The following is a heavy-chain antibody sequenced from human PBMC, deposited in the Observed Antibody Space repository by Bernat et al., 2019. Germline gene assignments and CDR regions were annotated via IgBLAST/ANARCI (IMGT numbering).Heavy chain of an antibody. V-gene: IGHV4-34*01. Sequence: QVQLQQWGAGLLKPSETLSLTCAVYGGSFSGYYWSWIRQPPGKGLEWIGEINHSGSTNYNPSLKSRVTISVDTSKNQFSLKLSSVTAADTAVYYCARSGCSSTRCYSNWFDPWGQGTLVTVSS. J-gene: IGHJ5*02. D-gene: IGHD2-2*01. CDR1: GGSFSGYY. CDR2: INHSGST. CDR3: ARSGCSSTRCYSNWFDP.